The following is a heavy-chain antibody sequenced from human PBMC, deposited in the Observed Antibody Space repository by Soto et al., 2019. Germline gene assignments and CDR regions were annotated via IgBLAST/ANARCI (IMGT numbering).Heavy chain of an antibody. CDR1: GGTFSSYT. Sequence: QVQLVQSGAEVKKPGSSVKVSCKASGGTFSSYTISWVRQAPGQGLEWMGRIIPILGIANYAQKFQGRVTLTADKSTSTAYMELSSLRSEDTAVYYCATSYTGYCSSTSCPYYYYGMDVWGQGTTVTVSS. CDR2: IIPILGIA. D-gene: IGHD2-2*01. V-gene: IGHV1-69*02. CDR3: ATSYTGYCSSTSCPYYYYGMDV. J-gene: IGHJ6*02.